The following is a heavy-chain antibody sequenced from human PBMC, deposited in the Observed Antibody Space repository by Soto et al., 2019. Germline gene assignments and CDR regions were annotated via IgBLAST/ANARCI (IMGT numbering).Heavy chain of an antibody. V-gene: IGHV3-30-3*01. J-gene: IGHJ6*02. Sequence: GGSLRLSCAASGFTFSSYAMHWVRQAPGKGLEWVAVISYDGSNKYYADSVKGRFTISRDNSKNTLYLQMNSLRAEDTAVYYCARDSSPLDYYYGIDVWGQGTTVTVSS. CDR1: GFTFSSYA. CDR3: ARDSSPLDYYYGIDV. D-gene: IGHD6-13*01. CDR2: ISYDGSNK.